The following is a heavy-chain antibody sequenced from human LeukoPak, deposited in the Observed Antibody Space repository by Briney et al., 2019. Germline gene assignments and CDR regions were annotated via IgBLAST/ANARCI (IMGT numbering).Heavy chain of an antibody. D-gene: IGHD3-22*01. J-gene: IGHJ4*02. CDR3: ARAGYYYDSSGYYKYYFDY. CDR2: IYYSGST. CDR1: GGSISSYY. V-gene: IGHV4-59*12. Sequence: SETLSLTCTVSGGSISSYYWSWIRQPPRKGLEWIGYIYYSGSTNYNPSLKSRVTISVDTSKNQFSLKLSSVTAADTAVYYCARAGYYYDSSGYYKYYFDYWGQGTLVTVSS.